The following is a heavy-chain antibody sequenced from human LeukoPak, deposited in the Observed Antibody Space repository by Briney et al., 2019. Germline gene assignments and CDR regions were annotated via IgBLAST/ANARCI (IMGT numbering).Heavy chain of an antibody. CDR1: GYTFTSYG. V-gene: IGHV1-18*01. Sequence: ASVKVSCKASGYTFTSYGISWVRQAPGQGLEWMGWISTYNGNTNYAQKLQGRVTMTTDTSTSTAYMELRSLRSDDTAVHYCARGYSSGLYDAFDIWGQGTTVTVSS. CDR2: ISTYNGNT. J-gene: IGHJ3*02. D-gene: IGHD6-19*01. CDR3: ARGYSSGLYDAFDI.